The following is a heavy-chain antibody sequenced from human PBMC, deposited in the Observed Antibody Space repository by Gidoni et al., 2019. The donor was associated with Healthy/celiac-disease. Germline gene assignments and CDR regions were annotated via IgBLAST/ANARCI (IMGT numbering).Heavy chain of an antibody. CDR3: ARGAGWGRYFDL. D-gene: IGHD1-26*01. J-gene: IGHJ2*01. CDR2: IGNAGDT. CDR1: GFTFSSSD. V-gene: IGHV3-13*01. Sequence: EVQLVESGGGLVQPGGSLRLSCSASGFTFSSSDMHWVRQATGKGLEWVSAIGNAGDTYYQGSVKGRFTMSRENAKNSLYLQMSSLRAGDTAVYYGARGAGWGRYFDLWGRGTLVTVSS.